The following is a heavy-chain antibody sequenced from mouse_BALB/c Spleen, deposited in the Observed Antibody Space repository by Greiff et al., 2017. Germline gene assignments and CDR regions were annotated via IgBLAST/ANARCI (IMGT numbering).Heavy chain of an antibody. Sequence: QVQLKQSGPGLVAPSQSLSITCTVSGFSLTSYGVHWVRQPPGKGLEWLGVIWAGGSTNYNSALMSRLSISKDNSKSQVLLKMNSLQTDDTAMYYCARDQGYDYEFAYWGQGTLVTVSA. CDR1: GFSLTSYG. CDR2: IWAGGST. J-gene: IGHJ3*01. V-gene: IGHV2-9*02. D-gene: IGHD2-4*01. CDR3: ARDQGYDYEFAY.